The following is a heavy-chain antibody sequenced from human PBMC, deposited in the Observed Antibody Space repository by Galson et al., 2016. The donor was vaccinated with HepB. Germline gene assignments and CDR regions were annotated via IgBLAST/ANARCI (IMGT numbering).Heavy chain of an antibody. CDR3: ARDDSGGWYGFHYGMDV. CDR2: IYYSGRT. CDR1: GASISGYY. V-gene: IGHV4-59*01. J-gene: IGHJ6*02. D-gene: IGHD6-19*01. Sequence: LSLTCTVSGASISGYYLSWVRQPPGKGLEWIGYIYYSGRTNYNPSLKSRVTISVDTSKNQFSLKLSSVTAADTAVYYCARDDSGGWYGFHYGMDVWGQGTTVTVSS.